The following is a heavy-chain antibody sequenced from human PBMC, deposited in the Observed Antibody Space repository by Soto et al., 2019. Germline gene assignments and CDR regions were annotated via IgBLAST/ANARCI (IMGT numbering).Heavy chain of an antibody. CDR3: ARDMTPLMLVAAAGPESPFGDY. J-gene: IGHJ4*02. Sequence: ASVKVSCKASGYTFTNNVINWVRQAPGQGLEWMGIINPNGGNTSYAQKFQGRVTMTRDTSTSTVYMELSSLRSEDTAVYYCARDMTPLMLVAAAGPESPFGDYWGQGTLVTVSS. CDR2: INPNGGNT. V-gene: IGHV1-46*01. D-gene: IGHD6-13*01. CDR1: GYTFTNNV.